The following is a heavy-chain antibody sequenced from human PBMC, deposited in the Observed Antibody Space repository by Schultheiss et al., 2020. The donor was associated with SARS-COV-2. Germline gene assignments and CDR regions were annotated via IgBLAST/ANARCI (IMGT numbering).Heavy chain of an antibody. CDR1: GDSISSSGNY. Sequence: SETLSLTCTVSGDSISSSGNYWGWIRQPRGKGLEWIGSIYYSGSTYYNTFLKSRVIISVETSKNQFSLRLSSVTAADTAVYYCARDNDFWSGYSKYNWFDPWGQGTLVTVSS. J-gene: IGHJ5*02. CDR3: ARDNDFWSGYSKYNWFDP. V-gene: IGHV4-39*07. CDR2: IYYSGST. D-gene: IGHD3-3*01.